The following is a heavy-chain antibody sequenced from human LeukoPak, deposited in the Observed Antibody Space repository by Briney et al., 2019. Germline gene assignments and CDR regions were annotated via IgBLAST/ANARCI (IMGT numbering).Heavy chain of an antibody. CDR1: GGSVSSSSY. CDR2: IYYNGST. CDR3: ASGYTAAGRRFDP. V-gene: IGHV4-39*01. J-gene: IGHJ5*02. Sequence: SETLSLTCTVSGGSVSSSSYWGWIRQPPGKGLEWIGSIYYNGSTYYSPSLKSRVTISLDPSKNQFSLKLSSLTAADTAIYYCASGYTAAGRRFDPWGQGTLVTVSS. D-gene: IGHD6-13*01.